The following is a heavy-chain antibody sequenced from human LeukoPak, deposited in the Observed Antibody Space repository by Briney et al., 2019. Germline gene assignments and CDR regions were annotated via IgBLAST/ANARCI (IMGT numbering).Heavy chain of an antibody. J-gene: IGHJ5*02. Sequence: SETLSLTCTVSGGSISSYYWSWIRQPAGKGLEWIGRIYTGGSTNYNPSLKSRVTISVDTSKNQFSLKLSSVTAADTAVYYCARERKRRQWLVRSPWFDPWGQGTLVTVSS. V-gene: IGHV4-4*07. CDR3: ARERKRRQWLVRSPWFDP. CDR2: IYTGGST. D-gene: IGHD6-19*01. CDR1: GGSISSYY.